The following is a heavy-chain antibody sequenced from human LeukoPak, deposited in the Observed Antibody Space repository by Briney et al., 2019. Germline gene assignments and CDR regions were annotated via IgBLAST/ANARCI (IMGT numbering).Heavy chain of an antibody. V-gene: IGHV3-7*03. Sequence: GGSLRLSCAASGFTFSGYWMSWVRQAPGKGLEWVANIRDDGGDTYYLDSVKGRFTISRDNAKNSVDLQMNSLRAEDTAVYYCAKDPGVLLWFGELSIWGQGTLVTVSS. J-gene: IGHJ4*02. CDR3: AKDPGVLLWFGELSI. CDR1: GFTFSGYW. CDR2: IRDDGGDT. D-gene: IGHD3-10*01.